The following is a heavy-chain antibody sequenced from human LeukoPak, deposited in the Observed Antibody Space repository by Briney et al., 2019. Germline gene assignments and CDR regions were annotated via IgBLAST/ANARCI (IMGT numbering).Heavy chain of an antibody. CDR2: IYTSGST. Sequence: PSQTLSLTCIVSGGSISSGSYYWSWIRQPAGKGLEWIGRIYTSGSTNYNPSLKSRVTISVDTSKNQFSLKLSSVTAADTAVYYCARDLATDSSGYRRKNWFDPWGQGTLVTVSS. CDR1: GGSISSGSYY. D-gene: IGHD3-22*01. J-gene: IGHJ5*02. CDR3: ARDLATDSSGYRRKNWFDP. V-gene: IGHV4-61*02.